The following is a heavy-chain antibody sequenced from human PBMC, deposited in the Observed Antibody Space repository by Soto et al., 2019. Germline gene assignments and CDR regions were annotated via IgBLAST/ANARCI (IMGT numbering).Heavy chain of an antibody. Sequence: ASVKVSCKASGYTFTSYGISWVRQAPGQGLEWMGWISAYNGNTNYAQKLQGRVTMTTDESTSTAYMELSSLRSEDTAVYYCARVSIITMIVVPSYYYYGMDVWGQGTTVTVSS. V-gene: IGHV1-18*01. CDR2: ISAYNGNT. CDR3: ARVSIITMIVVPSYYYYGMDV. J-gene: IGHJ6*02. D-gene: IGHD3-22*01. CDR1: GYTFTSYG.